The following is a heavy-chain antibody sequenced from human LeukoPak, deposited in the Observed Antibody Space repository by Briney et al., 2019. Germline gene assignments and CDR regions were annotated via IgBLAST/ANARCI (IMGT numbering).Heavy chain of an antibody. J-gene: IGHJ6*03. D-gene: IGHD3-22*01. CDR3: TRGSIAYYYMDV. CDR1: GGSISSYY. V-gene: IGHV4-59*01. Sequence: SETLSLTCTVSGGSISSYYWSWIRQPPGKGLVWIGYIHYSGSTHYNPSLKSRVTISVDTSKNQFSLKLSSVTAADTAVYYCTRGSIAYYYMDVWGKGTTVTISS. CDR2: IHYSGST.